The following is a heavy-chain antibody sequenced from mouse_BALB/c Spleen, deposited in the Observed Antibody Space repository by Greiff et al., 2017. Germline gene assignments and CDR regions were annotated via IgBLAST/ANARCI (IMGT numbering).Heavy chain of an antibody. CDR2: INPSNGGT. J-gene: IGHJ1*01. D-gene: IGHD2-1*01. Sequence: QVQLQQSGAELVKPGASVKLSCKASGYTFTSYYMYWVKQRPGQGLEWIGEINPSNGGTNFNEKFKSKATLTVDKSSSTAYMQLSSLTSEDSAVYYCTRGGGNYFYWYFDVWGAGTTVTVSP. CDR1: GYTFTSYY. CDR3: TRGGGNYFYWYFDV. V-gene: IGHV1S81*02.